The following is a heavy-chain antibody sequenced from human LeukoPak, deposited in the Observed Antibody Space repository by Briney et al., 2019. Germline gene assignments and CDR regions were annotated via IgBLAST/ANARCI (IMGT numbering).Heavy chain of an antibody. V-gene: IGHV1-69*06. D-gene: IGHD3-10*01. J-gene: IGHJ4*02. Sequence: SVKVSCKASGGTFSSYAISWVRQAPGQGLEWMGGIIPIFGTANYAQKFQGRVTITADKSTSTAYMELSSLRSEDTAVYYCARDYGSGSLLGYWGQGTLVAVSS. CDR2: IIPIFGTA. CDR3: ARDYGSGSLLGY. CDR1: GGTFSSYA.